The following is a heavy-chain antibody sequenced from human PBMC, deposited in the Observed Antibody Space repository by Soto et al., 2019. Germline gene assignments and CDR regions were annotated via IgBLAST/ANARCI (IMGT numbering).Heavy chain of an antibody. V-gene: IGHV3-30*18. D-gene: IGHD4-17*01. CDR3: AKDHGDYSYYYGMDV. J-gene: IGHJ6*02. Sequence: PGGSLRLSCAASGFTFSSYGMHWVRQAPGKGLEWVAVISYDGSNKYYADSVKGRFTISRDNSKNTLYLQMNSLRAEDTAVYYCAKDHGDYSYYYGMDVWGQGTTVTVSS. CDR1: GFTFSSYG. CDR2: ISYDGSNK.